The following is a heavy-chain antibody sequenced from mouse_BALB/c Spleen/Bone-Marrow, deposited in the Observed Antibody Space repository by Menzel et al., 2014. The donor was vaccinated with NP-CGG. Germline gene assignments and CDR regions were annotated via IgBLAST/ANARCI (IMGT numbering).Heavy chain of an antibody. CDR2: IDPASDYT. Sequence: VQLQQSGAELVKPGASVKLSCTASGFNIKDTYMHWVKQRPEQGLEWIGRIDPASDYTQFDSKFQGKATITADTPSNTAYLQLSSLTSEDTAVYYCATLTGTFGYWGRGTTLPVSS. J-gene: IGHJ2*01. CDR1: GFNIKDTY. V-gene: IGHV14-3*02. CDR3: ATLTGTFGY. D-gene: IGHD4-1*01.